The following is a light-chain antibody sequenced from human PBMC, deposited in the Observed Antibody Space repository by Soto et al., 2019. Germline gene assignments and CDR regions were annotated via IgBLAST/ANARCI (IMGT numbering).Light chain of an antibody. CDR2: GAS. CDR1: QSVSSSY. J-gene: IGKJ1*01. Sequence: EIVLTQSPGTLSLSPGERATLSCRASQSVSSSYLAWYQQKPGQAPRLLIYGASSRATGIPDRFSGSGSGTDFTLTISRREPEDFAVYYCQHEGTFGQGTKVEIK. CDR3: QHEGT. V-gene: IGKV3-20*01.